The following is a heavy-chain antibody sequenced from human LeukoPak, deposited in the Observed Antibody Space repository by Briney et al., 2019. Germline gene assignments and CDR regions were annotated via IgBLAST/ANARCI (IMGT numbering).Heavy chain of an antibody. Sequence: PGGSLGLSCAASGFTFLSYGMHWVRQAPGKGLEWVAFIRYDGSNKYYADSVKGRFTISRDNSKNTLYLQMNSLRAEDTAVYYCAKGSKAVIFTRDHYMDVWGKGTTVTISS. CDR3: AKGSKAVIFTRDHYMDV. CDR1: GFTFLSYG. V-gene: IGHV3-30*02. CDR2: IRYDGSNK. J-gene: IGHJ6*03. D-gene: IGHD3/OR15-3a*01.